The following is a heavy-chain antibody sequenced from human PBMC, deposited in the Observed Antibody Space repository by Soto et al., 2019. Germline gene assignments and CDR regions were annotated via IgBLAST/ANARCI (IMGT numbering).Heavy chain of an antibody. CDR2: IYTSGST. Sequence: SETLSLTCTVSGGSISSYYWSWIRQPAGKXLEWIGRIYTSGSTNYNPSLLSRFTMSVDTSRNQFSLKLSSVTAADTAVYFCARDRLYYDILTGYYSAPLYYYYGMDVWGQGPTVTVSS. CDR3: ARDRLYYDILTGYYSAPLYYYYGMDV. V-gene: IGHV4-4*07. CDR1: GGSISSYY. D-gene: IGHD3-9*01. J-gene: IGHJ6*02.